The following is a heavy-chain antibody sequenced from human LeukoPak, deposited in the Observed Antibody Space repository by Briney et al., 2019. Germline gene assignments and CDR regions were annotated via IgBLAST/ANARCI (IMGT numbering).Heavy chain of an antibody. CDR2: IIPIFGTA. V-gene: IGHV1-69*05. J-gene: IGHJ5*02. D-gene: IGHD3-3*01. CDR1: GGTFSSYA. CDR3: AKCNGLRFLEWTYNWFDP. Sequence: SVKVSCKASGGTFSSYAISWVRQAPGQGLEWMGGIIPIFGTANYAQKFQGRVTITTDESTSTAYMELSSLRSEDTAVCYCAKCNGLRFLEWTYNWFDPWGQGTLVTISS.